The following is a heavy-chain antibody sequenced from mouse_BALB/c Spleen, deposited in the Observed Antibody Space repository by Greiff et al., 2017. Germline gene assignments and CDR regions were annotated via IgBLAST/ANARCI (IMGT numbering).Heavy chain of an antibody. J-gene: IGHJ4*01. Sequence: DVQLVESGPELVKPGASVKIPCKASGYTFTDYNMDWVKQSHGKSLEWIGDINPNNGGTIYNQKFKGKATLTVDKSSSTAYMELRSLTSEDTAVYYCARFDYDAMDYWGQGTSVTVSS. CDR1: GYTFTDYN. CDR2: INPNNGGT. CDR3: ARFDYDAMDY. V-gene: IGHV1-18*01.